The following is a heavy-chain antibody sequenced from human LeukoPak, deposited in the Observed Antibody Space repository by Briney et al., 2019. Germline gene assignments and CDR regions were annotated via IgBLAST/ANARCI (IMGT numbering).Heavy chain of an antibody. V-gene: IGHV4-39*01. CDR1: GGSISSSSYY. CDR3: ARRVSLVTPHEY. D-gene: IGHD3-9*01. Sequence: NPSETLSLTCTVSGGSISSSSYYWGWIRQPPGKGLEWIGSIYYSGNTYYNPSLKSRVTLSVDTSKKQFSLKLTSVTAADTAVYYCARRVSLVTPHEYWGQGTLVTVSS. CDR2: IYYSGNT. J-gene: IGHJ4*02.